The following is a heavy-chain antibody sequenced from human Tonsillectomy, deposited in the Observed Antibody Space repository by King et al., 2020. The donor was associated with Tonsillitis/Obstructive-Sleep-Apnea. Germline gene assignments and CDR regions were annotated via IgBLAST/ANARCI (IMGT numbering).Heavy chain of an antibody. CDR3: VRGGSMFRGVLTYSGMDV. CDR2: IYYSGNT. D-gene: IGHD3-10*01. Sequence: QLQESGPGLVKPSQTLSLSCTVSGGSISSGAYYWSWIRQPPGKGLEWIGYIYYSGNTYYNPSHKSRFTISIDTSKNQFSLKLSSVTAADTAVYYCVRGGSMFRGVLTYSGMDVWGQGTTVTVSS. V-gene: IGHV4-31*03. J-gene: IGHJ6*02. CDR1: GGSISSGAYY.